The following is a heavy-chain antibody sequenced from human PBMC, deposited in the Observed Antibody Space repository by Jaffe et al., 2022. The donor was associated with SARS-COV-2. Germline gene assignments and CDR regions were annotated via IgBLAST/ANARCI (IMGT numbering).Heavy chain of an antibody. D-gene: IGHD1-26*01. V-gene: IGHV3-23*04. Sequence: EVQLVESGGGLVQPGGSLRLSCVASGFTFSNYVMSWVRQAPGKGLEWVSSIIGRGDGAYYAGSVKGRFTISRDNSKNTVYLQMNSQRVEDTAVYYCAKDRLYSGTPRDALDIWGQGTMVIVSS. CDR2: IIGRGDGA. J-gene: IGHJ3*02. CDR3: AKDRLYSGTPRDALDI. CDR1: GFTFSNYV.